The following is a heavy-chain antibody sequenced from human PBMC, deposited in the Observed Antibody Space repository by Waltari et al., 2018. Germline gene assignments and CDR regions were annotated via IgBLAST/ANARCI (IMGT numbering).Heavy chain of an antibody. D-gene: IGHD2-2*01. CDR1: GFTFSSYG. V-gene: IGHV3-33*01. CDR2: IWYDGSNK. J-gene: IGHJ4*02. CDR3: ARDSSFSSIGY. Sequence: QVQLVESGGGVVQPGRSLRLSCAASGFTFSSYGMHWVRQAPGKGLEWVAVIWYDGSNKYYADSVKGRFTISRDNSKNTLYLQMNSLRAEDTAVYYCARDSSFSSIGYWGQGTLVTVSS.